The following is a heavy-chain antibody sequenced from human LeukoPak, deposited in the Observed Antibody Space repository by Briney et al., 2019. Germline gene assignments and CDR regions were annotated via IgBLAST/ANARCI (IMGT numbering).Heavy chain of an antibody. D-gene: IGHD3-3*01. Sequence: SETLSLTCTVSGGSISSYYWSWIRQPPGKGLEWIGYIYYSGSTNYNPSLKSRVTISVDTSKNQFSLKLSSVTAADTAVYYCASTTPPSCYDFWSGPVRWGQGTLVTVSS. CDR1: GGSISSYY. CDR2: IYYSGST. V-gene: IGHV4-59*08. CDR3: ASTTPPSCYDFWSGPVR. J-gene: IGHJ4*02.